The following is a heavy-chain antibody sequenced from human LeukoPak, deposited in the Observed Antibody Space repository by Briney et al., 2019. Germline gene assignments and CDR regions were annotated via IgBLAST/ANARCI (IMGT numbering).Heavy chain of an antibody. Sequence: KPSETLSLTCTVSGGSISSGSYYWSWIRQPAGKGLEWIGRIYTSGSTNYNPSLKSRVTISVDTSKNQFSLKLSSVTAADTAVYYCASPWDTGRYYDRRDAFDIWGQGTMVTVSS. J-gene: IGHJ3*02. CDR3: ASPWDTGRYYDRRDAFDI. V-gene: IGHV4-61*02. CDR1: GGSISSGSYY. CDR2: IYTSGST. D-gene: IGHD3-22*01.